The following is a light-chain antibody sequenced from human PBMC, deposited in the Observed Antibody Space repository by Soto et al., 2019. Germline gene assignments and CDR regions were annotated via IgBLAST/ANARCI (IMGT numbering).Light chain of an antibody. CDR2: WAS. V-gene: IGKV4-1*01. CDR3: QQHYSAPFT. CDR1: QSVFYSSNNNNY. Sequence: DIVMTQSPDSLAVSLGERATINCKSSQSVFYSSNNNNYLAWYQQKPGQPPKLLIYWASTRESGVPDRFSGNGSGTDFTLAISSLQAEDVAVYYCQQHYSAPFTFGGGTKVEIK. J-gene: IGKJ4*01.